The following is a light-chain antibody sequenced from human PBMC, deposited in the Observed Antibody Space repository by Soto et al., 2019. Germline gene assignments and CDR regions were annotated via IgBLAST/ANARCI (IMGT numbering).Light chain of an antibody. J-gene: IGKJ1*01. Sequence: EIVLTHSPGTLSLSPWERATLSCRASQSVSSSYLAWYQQKPGPAPRLLIYGASSRATGIPDRLSGSGSGTDFTLTISRLEPEDFAVYYCQQYGSSPWTFGQGTKVDIK. V-gene: IGKV3-20*01. CDR2: GAS. CDR3: QQYGSSPWT. CDR1: QSVSSSY.